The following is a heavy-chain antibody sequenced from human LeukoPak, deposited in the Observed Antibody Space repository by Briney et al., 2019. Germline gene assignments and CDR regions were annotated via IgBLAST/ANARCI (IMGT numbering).Heavy chain of an antibody. CDR1: GGAISSYY. D-gene: IGHD3-22*01. CDR2: IYTSGST. V-gene: IGHV4-4*07. CDR3: AREGDSSGYDFDY. J-gene: IGHJ4*02. Sequence: SESLSLTCTVSGGAISSYYWSWVRQPAGKGLEWVWRIYTSGSTNYNPSLKSRVTMSVDTSKNQFSLKLSSVTAADTAVYYCAREGDSSGYDFDYWGQGTLVTVSS.